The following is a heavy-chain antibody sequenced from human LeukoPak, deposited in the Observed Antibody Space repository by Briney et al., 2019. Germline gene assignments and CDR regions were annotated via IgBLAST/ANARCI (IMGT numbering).Heavy chain of an antibody. D-gene: IGHD6-6*01. CDR1: GGSISSYY. Sequence: PSETLSLTCTVSGGSISSYYWSWIRQPPGKGLEWIGYIYYSGSTNYNPSLRSRVTISVDTSKNQFSLKLSSVTAADTAVYYCAADSSSSVESPFVYWGQGTLVTVSS. CDR3: AADSSSSVESPFVY. CDR2: IYYSGST. V-gene: IGHV4-59*01. J-gene: IGHJ4*02.